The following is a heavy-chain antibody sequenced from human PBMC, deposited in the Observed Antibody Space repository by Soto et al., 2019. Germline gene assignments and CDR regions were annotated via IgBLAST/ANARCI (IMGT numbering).Heavy chain of an antibody. CDR3: VKGLWDLFRYFDY. CDR2: ISGNGVTT. CDR1: GFGFTSHA. D-gene: IGHD1-26*01. J-gene: IGHJ4*02. Sequence: EVQLLESGGGLVQPGGSLSLSCAASGFGFTSHAMGWVRQAPGKGLEWVSLISGNGVTTYYADSMKGRVAISRDNAKNTVYFEMNSLRGEDTALYYCVKGLWDLFRYFDYWGQGTLVTVSS. V-gene: IGHV3-23*01.